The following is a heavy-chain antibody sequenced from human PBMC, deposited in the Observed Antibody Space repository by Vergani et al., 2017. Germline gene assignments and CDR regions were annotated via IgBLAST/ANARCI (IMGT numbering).Heavy chain of an antibody. CDR1: GYTFTSYA. CDR2: IIPILGIA. D-gene: IGHD2-15*01. Sequence: QVQLVQSGAEVKKPGASVKVSCKASGYTFTSYAMHWVRQAPGQRLEWMGRIIPILGIANYAQKFQGRVTITADKSTSTAYMELSSLRSEDTAVYYCARDWVGYYYYYMDVWGKGTTVTVSS. CDR3: ARDWVGYYYYYMDV. J-gene: IGHJ6*03. V-gene: IGHV1-69*04.